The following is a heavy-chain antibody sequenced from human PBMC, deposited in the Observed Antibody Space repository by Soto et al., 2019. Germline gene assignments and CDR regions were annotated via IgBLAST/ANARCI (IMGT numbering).Heavy chain of an antibody. J-gene: IGHJ6*02. D-gene: IGHD2-8*01. Sequence: PSQTLSLTCAIPGDSVSSNSAAWNWIRQSPSRGLEWLGRTYYRSKWYNDYAVSVKSRITINPDTSKNQFSLQLNSVTPEDTAVYYCAAGGVYAIPDYYYYYGMDVWGQGTTVTVS. CDR3: AAGGVYAIPDYYYYYGMDV. CDR1: GDSVSSNSAA. V-gene: IGHV6-1*01. CDR2: TYYRSKWYN.